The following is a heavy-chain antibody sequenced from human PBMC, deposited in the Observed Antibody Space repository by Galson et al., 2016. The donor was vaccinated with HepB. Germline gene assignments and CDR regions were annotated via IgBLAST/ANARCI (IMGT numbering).Heavy chain of an antibody. D-gene: IGHD1-7*01. CDR2: IRKDGDVK. V-gene: IGHV3-7*01. J-gene: IGHJ4*02. Sequence: SLRLSCAAPGFSFSTYWMSWVRQAPGKGLEWVANIRKDGDVKDYGASVRGRFTISRDNAMNSLYLQMDDLSPEDTAVYYCVRDSSWNYNYWGQGALVTVSS. CDR3: VRDSSWNYNY. CDR1: GFSFSTYW.